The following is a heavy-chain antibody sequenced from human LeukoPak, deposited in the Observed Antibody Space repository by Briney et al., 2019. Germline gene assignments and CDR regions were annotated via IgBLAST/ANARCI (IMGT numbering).Heavy chain of an antibody. D-gene: IGHD2-21*01. CDR1: GFTFSSYP. Sequence: PGGSLRLSCAASGFTFSSYPMSWVRQAPGKGLEWVSAISGSGGSTYYADSVKGRFTIPRDNHKNTLYLQMNSLRAEDTAVYYCAKGPVAMWRRGYYMDVWGKGTTVTVSS. CDR2: ISGSGGST. J-gene: IGHJ6*03. CDR3: AKGPVAMWRRGYYMDV. V-gene: IGHV3-23*01.